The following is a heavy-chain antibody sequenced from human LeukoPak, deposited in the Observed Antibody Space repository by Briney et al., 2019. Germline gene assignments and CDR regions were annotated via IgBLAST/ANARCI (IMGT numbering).Heavy chain of an antibody. CDR1: GYTFTSYY. V-gene: IGHV1-46*01. CDR3: ARDWAGITGTTWDAFDI. Sequence: VASVKVSXKASGYTFTSYYMHWVRQAPGQGLEWMGIINPSGGSTSYAQKFQGRVTMTRDTSTSTVYMELSSLRSEDTAVYYCARDWAGITGTTWDAFDIWGQGTMVTVSS. CDR2: INPSGGST. J-gene: IGHJ3*02. D-gene: IGHD1-20*01.